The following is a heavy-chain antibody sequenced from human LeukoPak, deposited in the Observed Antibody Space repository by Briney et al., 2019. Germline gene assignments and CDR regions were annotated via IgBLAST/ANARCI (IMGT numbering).Heavy chain of an antibody. CDR2: GST. CDR3: AREGKYCSSTSCSIRDAFDI. Sequence: GSTNYNPSLKSRVNISVDTSKNQFSLKLSSVTAADTAVYFCAREGKYCSSTSCSIRDAFDIWGQGTTVIVSS. V-gene: IGHV4-59*01. D-gene: IGHD2-2*01. J-gene: IGHJ3*02.